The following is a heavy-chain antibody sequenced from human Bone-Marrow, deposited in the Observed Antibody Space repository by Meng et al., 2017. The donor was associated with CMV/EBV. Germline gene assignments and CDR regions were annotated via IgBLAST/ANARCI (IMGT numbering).Heavy chain of an antibody. D-gene: IGHD2/OR15-2a*01. CDR3: AKEYYAKNYYYYYGMDV. J-gene: IGHJ6*02. CDR2: INSDGSTT. Sequence: GESLKISCAASGFTFSSYWMHWVRQAPGKGLVWVSRINSDGSTTTYADSVKGRFAISRDNAKNMVYLQMNSLRAEDTAEYYCAKEYYAKNYYYYYGMDVWGQGHTVNV. V-gene: IGHV3-74*03. CDR1: GFTFSSYW.